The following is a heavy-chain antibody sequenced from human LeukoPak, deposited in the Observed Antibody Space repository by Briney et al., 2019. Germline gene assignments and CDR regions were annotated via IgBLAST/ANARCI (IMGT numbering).Heavy chain of an antibody. CDR1: GFTFSSYS. D-gene: IGHD3-9*01. J-gene: IGHJ6*02. CDR2: ISSSSSTI. CDR3: ARDGYYDILTGYYKGYGMDV. V-gene: IGHV3-48*01. Sequence: GGSLRLSCAASGFTFSSYSMTWVRQAPGKGLEWVSYISSSSSTIYYADSVKGRFTISRDNAKNSLYLQMSSLRAEDTAVYYCARDGYYDILTGYYKGYGMDVWGQGTTVTVSS.